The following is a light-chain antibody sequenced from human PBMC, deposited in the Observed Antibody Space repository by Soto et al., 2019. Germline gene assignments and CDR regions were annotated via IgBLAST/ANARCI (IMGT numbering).Light chain of an antibody. Sequence: EIVMTQSPATLSVSPGDSVTLSCRASQNIGSSLAWYQQKSGQAPRLLIYGASSRATGIPDRFSGSGSGTDFTLTISRLEPEDFAVYYCQQYGSSSITFGQGTRLEIK. V-gene: IGKV3-20*01. CDR3: QQYGSSSIT. J-gene: IGKJ5*01. CDR2: GAS. CDR1: QNIGSS.